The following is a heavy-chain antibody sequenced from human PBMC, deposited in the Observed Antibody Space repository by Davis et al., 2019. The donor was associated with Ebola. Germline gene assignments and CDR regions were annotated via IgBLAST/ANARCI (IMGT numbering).Heavy chain of an antibody. D-gene: IGHD6-13*01. CDR1: GFTFGDYA. CDR2: IRSKAYGGKT. V-gene: IGHV3-49*04. Sequence: GGSLRLSCTASGFTFGDYAMSWVRQAPGKGLEWVGFIRSKAYGGKTQYAASVKGRFTISRDDSKSIAYLQMNSLKTDDTAVYYCTRDLKQPPPSYYYGMDVWGQGTTVTVSS. CDR3: TRDLKQPPPSYYYGMDV. J-gene: IGHJ6*02.